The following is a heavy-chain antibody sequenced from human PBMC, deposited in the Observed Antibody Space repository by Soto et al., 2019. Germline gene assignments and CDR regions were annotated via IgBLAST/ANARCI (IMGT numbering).Heavy chain of an antibody. V-gene: IGHV4-59*01. Sequence: SETLSLTYTVSGGAISSYYWRWLRQPPGKGLEWIWYIYYSGSTNYNPSLKSRVTISVATSKSKFSLKLCSVPAADTAVYYCARGPDFWSPYYISGMDAWGQGPTVTVPS. CDR1: GGAISSYY. CDR3: ARGPDFWSPYYISGMDA. CDR2: IYYSGST. D-gene: IGHD3-3*01. J-gene: IGHJ6*02.